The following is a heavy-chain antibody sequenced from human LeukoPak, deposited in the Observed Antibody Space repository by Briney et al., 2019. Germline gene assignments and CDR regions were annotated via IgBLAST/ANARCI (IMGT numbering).Heavy chain of an antibody. D-gene: IGHD3-9*01. Sequence: TGGSLRLSCAASGFTFSSYAMSWVRQAPGKGLEWVSAISGSGGSTYYADSVKGRFTISRDNSKNTLYLQMNSLRAEDTAVYYCALRSYDILTYEEYWGQGTLVTVSS. CDR1: GFTFSSYA. CDR3: ALRSYDILTYEEY. V-gene: IGHV3-23*01. CDR2: ISGSGGST. J-gene: IGHJ4*02.